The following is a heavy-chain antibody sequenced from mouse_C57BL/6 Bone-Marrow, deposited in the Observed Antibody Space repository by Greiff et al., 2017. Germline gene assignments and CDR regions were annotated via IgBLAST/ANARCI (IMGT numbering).Heavy chain of an antibody. D-gene: IGHD2-4*01. CDR2: ISSGGSYT. Sequence: EVKLVESGGDLVKPGGSLKLSCAASGFTFSSYGMSWVRQTPDQRLEWVATISSGGSYTYYPDSVKGRFTISRDNAKNTLYLQMSSLKSEDTAMYYCARHGRGYDYDFDYWGQGTTLTVSS. J-gene: IGHJ2*01. CDR1: GFTFSSYG. CDR3: ARHGRGYDYDFDY. V-gene: IGHV5-6*01.